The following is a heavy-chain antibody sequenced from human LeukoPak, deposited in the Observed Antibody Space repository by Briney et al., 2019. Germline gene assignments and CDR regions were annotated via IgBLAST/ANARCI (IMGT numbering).Heavy chain of an antibody. CDR1: GFIFPNAF. J-gene: IGHJ4*02. V-gene: IGHV4-34*01. D-gene: IGHD3-9*01. CDR2: INHSGST. CDR3: ARQSYDILTGYYSNFDY. Sequence: PGGSLRLSCAASGFIFPNAFMNWVRQPPGKGLEWIGEINHSGSTNYNPSLKSRVTISVDTSKNQFSLKLSSVTAADTAVYYCARQSYDILTGYYSNFDYWGQGTLVTVSS.